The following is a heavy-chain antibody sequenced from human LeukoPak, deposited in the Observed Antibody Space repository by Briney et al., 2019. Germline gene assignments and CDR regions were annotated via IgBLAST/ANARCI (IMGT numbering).Heavy chain of an antibody. CDR2: ISSSSSYI. CDR1: GFTFSSYS. J-gene: IGHJ4*02. Sequence: GGSLRLPCAASGFTFSSYSMNWVRQAPGKGLEWVSSISSSSSYIYYADSVKGRFTITRDNAKNSLYLQMNSLRAEDTAVYYCASYSYADGIDYWGQGTLVTVSS. V-gene: IGHV3-21*01. CDR3: ASYSYADGIDY. D-gene: IGHD1-14*01.